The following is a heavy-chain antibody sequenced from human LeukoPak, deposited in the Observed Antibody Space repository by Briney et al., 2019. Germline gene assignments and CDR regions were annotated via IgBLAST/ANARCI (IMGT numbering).Heavy chain of an antibody. CDR3: ARSGYSGYGYYYGMDV. V-gene: IGHV1-2*04. D-gene: IGHD5-12*01. Sequence: VASVKVSCKASGYTFTGYYLHWVRQAPGQGLEWMGWINPNSGGTNYAQKFQGWVTMTRDTSISTAYMELSRLRSDDTALYYCARSGYSGYGYYYGMDVWGQGTTVTVSS. CDR1: GYTFTGYY. J-gene: IGHJ6*02. CDR2: INPNSGGT.